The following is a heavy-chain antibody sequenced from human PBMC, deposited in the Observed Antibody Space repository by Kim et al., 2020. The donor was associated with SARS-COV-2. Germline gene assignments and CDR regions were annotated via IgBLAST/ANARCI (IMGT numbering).Heavy chain of an antibody. J-gene: IGHJ3*02. V-gene: IGHV3-48*02. CDR1: GFTFSSYS. CDR3: AREGPIAVAGTGDAFDI. D-gene: IGHD6-19*01. Sequence: GGSLRLSCAASGFTFSSYSMNWVRQAPGKGLEWVSYISSSSSTIYYADSVKGRFTISRDNAKNLLYLQMNSLRDEDTAVYYCAREGPIAVAGTGDAFDIWGQGTLLTVSS. CDR2: ISSSSSTI.